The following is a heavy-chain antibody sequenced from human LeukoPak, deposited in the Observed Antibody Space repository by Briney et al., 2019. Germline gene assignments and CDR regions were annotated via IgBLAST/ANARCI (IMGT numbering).Heavy chain of an antibody. D-gene: IGHD6-19*01. Sequence: SETLSLTCTVSGGSISSGDYYWSWIRQPPGKGLEWIGEINHSGSTNYNPSLKSRVTISVDTSKNQFSLKLSSVTAADTAVYYCARGGVYSSGWSLLYYFDYWGQGTLVTVSS. J-gene: IGHJ4*02. CDR2: INHSGST. V-gene: IGHV4-39*07. CDR1: GGSISSGDYY. CDR3: ARGGVYSSGWSLLYYFDY.